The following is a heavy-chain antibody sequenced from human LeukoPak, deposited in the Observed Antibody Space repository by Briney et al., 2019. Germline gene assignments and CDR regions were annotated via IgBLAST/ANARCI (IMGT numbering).Heavy chain of an antibody. CDR3: AKDIYDSSGQGY. CDR1: GFTFSSYG. D-gene: IGHD3-22*01. V-gene: IGHV3-30*02. Sequence: GGSLRLSCAASGFTFSSYGMHWVRQAPGKGLEWVAFIRYDGSNKYYADSVKGRFTISRDNSKNTLHLQMNSLRAEDTAVYYCAKDIYDSSGQGYRGQGTLVTVSS. CDR2: IRYDGSNK. J-gene: IGHJ4*02.